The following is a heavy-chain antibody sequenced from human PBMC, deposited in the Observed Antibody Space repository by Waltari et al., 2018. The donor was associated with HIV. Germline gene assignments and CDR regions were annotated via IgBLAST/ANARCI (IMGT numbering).Heavy chain of an antibody. J-gene: IGHJ6*02. CDR1: GFTFMRTG. D-gene: IGHD6-13*01. CDR2: INSDGSST. V-gene: IGHV3-74*01. Sequence: EVQLRESVGRLVRHGGSLRLTWAASGFTFMRTGMHWGPPAPGKGRVWVSRINSDGSSTSYADSVKGRFTISRDNAKNTLYLQMNSLRAEDTAVYYCASGYSSSCRSDYYYYGMDVWGQGTTVTVSS. CDR3: ASGYSSSCRSDYYYYGMDV.